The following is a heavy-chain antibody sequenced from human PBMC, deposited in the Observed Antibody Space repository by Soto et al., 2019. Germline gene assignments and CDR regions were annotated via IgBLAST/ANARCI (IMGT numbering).Heavy chain of an antibody. CDR1: GASIRGTDYY. Sequence: PSETLSLTCTVSGASIRGTDYYWSWIRQAPGKGLEWIGYVYYTGSTYYNPSLMSRLTISVDTSKNQSSLKLTSVTAAETAVYYCVRTAREGAVAPHWFDRWGQGTQVTVSS. J-gene: IGHJ5*02. V-gene: IGHV4-30-4*01. CDR2: VYYTGST. D-gene: IGHD2-21*02. CDR3: VRTAREGAVAPHWFDR.